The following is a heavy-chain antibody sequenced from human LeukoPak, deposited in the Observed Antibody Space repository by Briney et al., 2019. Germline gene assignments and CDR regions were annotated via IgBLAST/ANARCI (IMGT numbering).Heavy chain of an antibody. D-gene: IGHD6-25*01. J-gene: IGHJ5*02. CDR3: ARDPTQQRTINWFDP. CDR1: GFTFSSYS. Sequence: GGSLRLSCAASGFTFSSYSMNWVRQAPGKGLEWVSSISSSSSYIYYADSVKGRFTIPRDNAKNSLYLQMNSLRAEDTAVYYCARDPTQQRTINWFDPWGQGTLVTVSS. CDR2: ISSSSSYI. V-gene: IGHV3-21*01.